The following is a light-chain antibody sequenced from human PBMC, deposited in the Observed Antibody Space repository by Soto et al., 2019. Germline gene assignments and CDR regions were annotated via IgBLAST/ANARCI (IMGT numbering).Light chain of an antibody. Sequence: EIVLTQSPGTLSLSPGERGTLSCRASQSVSSNYLAWYQQRPGQAPRLLIYGASSRATGIPDRFSGSGSGTDLTLTISRLEPEDFAVYYCPQHGYSPHTFGQGTKLEIK. CDR3: PQHGYSPHT. V-gene: IGKV3-20*01. CDR1: QSVSSNY. CDR2: GAS. J-gene: IGKJ2*01.